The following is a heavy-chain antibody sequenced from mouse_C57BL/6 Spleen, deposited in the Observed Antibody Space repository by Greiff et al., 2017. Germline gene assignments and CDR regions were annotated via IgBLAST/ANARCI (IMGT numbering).Heavy chain of an antibody. Sequence: QVQLKQSGAELAKPGASVKLSCKASGYTFTSYWMHWVKQRPGQGLEWIGYINPSSGYTKYNQKFKDKATLTADKSSSTAYMQLSSLTYEDSAVYYCARWTTVQATGFDYWGQGTTRTVSS. J-gene: IGHJ2*01. CDR1: GYTFTSYW. V-gene: IGHV1-7*01. CDR2: INPSSGYT. D-gene: IGHD1-1*01. CDR3: ARWTTVQATGFDY.